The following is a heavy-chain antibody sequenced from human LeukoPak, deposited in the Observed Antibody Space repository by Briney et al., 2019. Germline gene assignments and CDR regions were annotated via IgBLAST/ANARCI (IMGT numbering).Heavy chain of an antibody. J-gene: IGHJ6*02. CDR3: ARGPEGIVGATNRPIYYYYGMDV. V-gene: IGHV4-59*01. CDR1: GGSISSYY. Sequence: SETQSLTCTVSGGSISSYYWSWIRQPPGKGLEWIGYIYYSGSTNYNPSLKSRVTISVDTSKNQFSLKLSSVTAADTAVYYCARGPEGIVGATNRPIYYYYGMDVWGQGTTVTVSS. CDR2: IYYSGST. D-gene: IGHD1-26*01.